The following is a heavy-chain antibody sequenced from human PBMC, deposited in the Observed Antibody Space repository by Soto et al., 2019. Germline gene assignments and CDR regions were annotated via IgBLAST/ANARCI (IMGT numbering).Heavy chain of an antibody. J-gene: IGHJ4*02. CDR1: GGSISSGGYY. CDR3: AREILGGYDILTGYPPSYFDY. D-gene: IGHD3-9*01. V-gene: IGHV4-31*03. CDR2: IYYSGST. Sequence: PSETLSLTCTVSGGSISSGGYYWSWIRQHPGKGLEWIGYIYYSGSTYYNPSLKSRVTISVDTSKNQFSLKLSSVTAADTAVYYCAREILGGYDILTGYPPSYFDYWGQGTLVTVSS.